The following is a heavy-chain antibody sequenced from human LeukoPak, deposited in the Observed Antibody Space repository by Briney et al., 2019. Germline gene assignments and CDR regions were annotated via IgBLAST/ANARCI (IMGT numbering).Heavy chain of an antibody. CDR2: IYSSGST. V-gene: IGHV3-66*01. CDR1: GFTVNSTY. Sequence: GGSLRLSCAASGFTVNSTYMSWVRQAPGKGLEWVSVIYSSGSTFYADSVKGRFTISRDNSKNTLYLQMYSLRVEGTAVYYCARDGGDHAPDWYFDLWGRGTLVTVSS. CDR3: ARDGGDHAPDWYFDL. D-gene: IGHD2-21*02. J-gene: IGHJ2*01.